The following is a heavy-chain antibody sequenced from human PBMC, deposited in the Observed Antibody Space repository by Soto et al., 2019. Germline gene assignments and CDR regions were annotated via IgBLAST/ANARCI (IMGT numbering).Heavy chain of an antibody. J-gene: IGHJ5*02. V-gene: IGHV3-73*01. CDR1: GFGFSGSA. CDR3: TRDLFSYDYSGILWFDP. Sequence: PGGSLRFSCAASGFGFSGSAMYWVRQASGKGPEWVGRIRSKGHNYATEYAASVKGRFTISRDDSKNTAYLQMNSLQTEDTAVYYCTRDLFSYDYSGILWFDPWGQGTLVTVSS. CDR2: IRSKGHNYAT. D-gene: IGHD3-16*01.